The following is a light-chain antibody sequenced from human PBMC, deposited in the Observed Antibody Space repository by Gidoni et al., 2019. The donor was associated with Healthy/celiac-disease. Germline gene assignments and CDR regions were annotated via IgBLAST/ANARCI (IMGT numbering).Light chain of an antibody. J-gene: IGKJ4*01. CDR3: QQYDNLPLG. Sequence: DNQMTQSPSSLSASVGDRVTITCQASQDISNYLNWYQQKPGKAPKLLIYDASNLETGVPSRFSGSGSGTDFTFTISSLQPEDIATYYCQQYDNLPLGFGGGTKVEIK. V-gene: IGKV1-33*01. CDR1: QDISNY. CDR2: DAS.